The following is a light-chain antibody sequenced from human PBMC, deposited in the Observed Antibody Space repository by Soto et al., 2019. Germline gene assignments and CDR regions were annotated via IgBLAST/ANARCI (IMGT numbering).Light chain of an antibody. V-gene: IGKV1-16*01. CDR3: QHYESYTLT. CDR1: QDIKNF. CDR2: GAS. Sequence: DIQMTQSPSSLSASVGDRVTITCRASQDIKNFLIWFQQKPGKAPKSLIYGASNLQSGVPSRFSGSGSGTDFTLTISSLQPEDVATYYCQHYESYTLTFGGGTRVEIK. J-gene: IGKJ4*01.